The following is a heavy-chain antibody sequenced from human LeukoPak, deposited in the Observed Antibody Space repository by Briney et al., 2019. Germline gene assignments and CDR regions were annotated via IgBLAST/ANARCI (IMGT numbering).Heavy chain of an antibody. J-gene: IGHJ3*02. CDR2: IIPILGIA. Sequence: SVKVSCKASGGTFSSYSISWVRQAPGQGLEWMGRIIPILGIANYAQKFQGRVTITADKSTSTAYMELSSLRSEDTAVYYCARDRQWRSNDAFDIWGQGTMVTVSS. V-gene: IGHV1-69*04. D-gene: IGHD6-19*01. CDR3: ARDRQWRSNDAFDI. CDR1: GGTFSSYS.